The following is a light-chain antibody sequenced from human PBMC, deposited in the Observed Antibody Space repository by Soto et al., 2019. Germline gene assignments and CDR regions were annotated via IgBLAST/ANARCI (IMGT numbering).Light chain of an antibody. CDR1: SSDVGRYNY. V-gene: IGLV2-14*01. J-gene: IGLJ1*01. CDR2: DVS. CDR3: SSYTTRSTYV. Sequence: QSALTQPASVSGSPGQSITISCTGTSSDVGRYNYVSWYQQHAGKPPKPMIYDVSHRLPGVSNRFSGSKSGNTASLTISGLQAEDEADYYCSSYTTRSTYVFGTGTKLTVL.